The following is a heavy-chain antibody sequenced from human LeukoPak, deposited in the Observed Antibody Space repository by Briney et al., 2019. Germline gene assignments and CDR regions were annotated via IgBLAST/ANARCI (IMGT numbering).Heavy chain of an antibody. Sequence: ASVKVSCKISEYSLSGLSIHWVRETPGEGLEWMGGFDSENNKMVYSQKFQGRLTLTEDTSADTAYMELTSLKSEDTAVYFCATDRVYRSSGRSWGFDYWGQGTLVIVSS. V-gene: IGHV1-24*01. D-gene: IGHD6-19*01. CDR3: ATDRVYRSSGRSWGFDY. CDR1: EYSLSGLS. J-gene: IGHJ4*02. CDR2: FDSENNKM.